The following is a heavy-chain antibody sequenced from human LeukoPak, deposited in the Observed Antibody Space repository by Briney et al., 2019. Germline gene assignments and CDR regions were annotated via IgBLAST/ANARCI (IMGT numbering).Heavy chain of an antibody. CDR1: GFTFSSYA. Sequence: GGYLRLSCAASGFTFSSYAMHWVRQAPGKGLEYVSGISTNGGSTYYADSVKGRFTISRDNSKNTLFLQMGSLRAEDMAVYYCARGGGRNTTMVWAFDYWGQGTLVTVSS. J-gene: IGHJ4*02. V-gene: IGHV3-64*02. CDR3: ARGGGRNTTMVWAFDY. CDR2: ISTNGGST. D-gene: IGHD5-18*01.